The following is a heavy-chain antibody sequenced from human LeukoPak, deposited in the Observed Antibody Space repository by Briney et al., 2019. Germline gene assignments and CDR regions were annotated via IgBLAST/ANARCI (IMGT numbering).Heavy chain of an antibody. CDR3: ARGYYGSGSHCCHMDV. Sequence: SETLSLTCAVYVGSFSGYYWSWIRQPPGKGLEWIGEINHSGGTNYNSSLKSRVTISVDTSKNQFSLKLSSVTAADTAVYYCARGYYGSGSHCCHMDVWGKGTTITVS. D-gene: IGHD3-10*01. CDR1: VGSFSGYY. CDR2: INHSGGT. V-gene: IGHV4-34*01. J-gene: IGHJ6*03.